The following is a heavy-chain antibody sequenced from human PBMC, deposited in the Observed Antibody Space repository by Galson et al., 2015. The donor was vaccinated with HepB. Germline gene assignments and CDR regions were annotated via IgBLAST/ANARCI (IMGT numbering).Heavy chain of an antibody. CDR2: INHSGST. CDR3: AKALGAVAGYYYYTMDV. Sequence: ETLSLTCTVSGGSIGSSSHYWGWIRQPPGKGLEWIGEINHSGSTNYNPSLKSRVTISVDTSKNQFSLKLSSVTAADTAVYYCAKALGAVAGYYYYTMDVWGQGTTVTVSS. CDR1: GGSIGSSSHY. J-gene: IGHJ6*02. D-gene: IGHD6-19*01. V-gene: IGHV4-39*07.